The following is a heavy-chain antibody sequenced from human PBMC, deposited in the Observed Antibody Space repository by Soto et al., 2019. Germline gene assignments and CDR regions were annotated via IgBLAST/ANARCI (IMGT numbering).Heavy chain of an antibody. J-gene: IGHJ5*02. CDR3: ARVKSYDILTGYSTWFDP. Sequence: ASVKVFCKASGYTFTSYDINWVRQATGQGLEWMGWMNPNSGNTGYAQNFQGRVTMTRNTSISTAYMELSSLRSEDTAVYYCARVKSYDILTGYSTWFDPWGQGTLVTVSS. CDR2: MNPNSGNT. D-gene: IGHD3-9*01. V-gene: IGHV1-8*01. CDR1: GYTFTSYD.